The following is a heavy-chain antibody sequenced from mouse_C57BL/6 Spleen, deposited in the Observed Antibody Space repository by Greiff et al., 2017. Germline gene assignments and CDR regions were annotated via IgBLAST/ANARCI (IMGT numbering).Heavy chain of an antibody. CDR1: GYTFTSYW. CDR2: IDPNSGGT. V-gene: IGHV1-72*01. Sequence: QVQLQQPGAELVKPGASVKLSCKASGYTFTSYWMHWVKQRPGRGLEWIGRIDPNSGGTKYNAKFKSKATLTVDTPSSTAYMQLSSLTSEDSAVYYCARSGSTMATDFAYWGQGTLVTVSA. J-gene: IGHJ3*01. CDR3: ARSGSTMATDFAY. D-gene: IGHD2-1*01.